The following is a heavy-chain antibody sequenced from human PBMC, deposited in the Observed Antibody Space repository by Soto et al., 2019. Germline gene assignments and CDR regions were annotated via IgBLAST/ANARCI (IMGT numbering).Heavy chain of an antibody. J-gene: IGHJ4*02. D-gene: IGHD2-2*01. CDR1: GYTFTSYG. CDR3: ARDDCLSTSCYVSY. CDR2: ISAYNGNT. V-gene: IGHV1-18*01. Sequence: ASVKVSCKASGYTFTSYGISWVRQAPGQGLEWMGWISAYNGNTNYAQKLQGRVTMTTDTSTSTAYMELRSLRSDDTAVYYCARDDCLSTSCYVSYWGQGTPVTVSS.